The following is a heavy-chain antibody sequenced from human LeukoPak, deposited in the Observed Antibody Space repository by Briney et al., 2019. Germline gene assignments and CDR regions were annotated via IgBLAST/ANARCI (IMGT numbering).Heavy chain of an antibody. CDR1: GFTFSSYW. D-gene: IGHD6-19*01. J-gene: IGHJ4*02. Sequence: PGGSLRLSCAASGFTFSSYWMHWVRQAPGKGLVWVSRINSDGSSTSYADSVKGRFTISRDNAKNSLYLQMNSLRAEDTAVYYCARDSSESYDKIDYWGQGTLVTVSS. CDR3: ARDSSESYDKIDY. V-gene: IGHV3-74*01. CDR2: INSDGSST.